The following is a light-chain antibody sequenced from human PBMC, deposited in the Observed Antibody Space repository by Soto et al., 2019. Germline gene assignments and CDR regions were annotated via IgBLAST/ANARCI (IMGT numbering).Light chain of an antibody. J-gene: IGKJ1*01. CDR2: GAS. CDR3: QQYNNWPPWT. CDR1: QSVSSN. Sequence: EIVMTQSPATLSVSPGERATLSCRASQSVSSNLAWYQQKPGQAPRLLIYGASTRATGIPARFSGSGSGTEFTLTISSLKSEDFAVYHCQQYNNWPPWTFGQGTKVEIK. V-gene: IGKV3-15*01.